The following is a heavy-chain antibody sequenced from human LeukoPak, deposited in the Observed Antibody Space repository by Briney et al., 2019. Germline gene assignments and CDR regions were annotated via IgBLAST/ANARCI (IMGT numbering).Heavy chain of an antibody. J-gene: IGHJ4*02. D-gene: IGHD3-10*01. Sequence: SVKVSCKASGGTFSSYAISWVRQAPGQGLEWMGGIIPIFGTANYAQKFQGRVTITADKSTSTAYMELSSLRSEDTAVYYCARVRVRGVIILGYWGQGTLVTVSS. V-gene: IGHV1-69*06. CDR3: ARVRVRGVIILGY. CDR1: GGTFSSYA. CDR2: IIPIFGTA.